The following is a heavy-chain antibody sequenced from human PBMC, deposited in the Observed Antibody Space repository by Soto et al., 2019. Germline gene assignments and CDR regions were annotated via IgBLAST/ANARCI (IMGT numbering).Heavy chain of an antibody. D-gene: IGHD3-22*01. J-gene: IGHJ6*02. Sequence: GGSLRLSCAASGFTFSSYAMSWVRQAPGKGLEWVSAISGSGGSTYYADSVKGRITISRDNSKNTLYLQMNSLRAEDTAVYYCANHYDSSGYYYYYYYGMDVWGQGTTVTVSS. V-gene: IGHV3-23*01. CDR3: ANHYDSSGYYYYYYYGMDV. CDR2: ISGSGGST. CDR1: GFTFSSYA.